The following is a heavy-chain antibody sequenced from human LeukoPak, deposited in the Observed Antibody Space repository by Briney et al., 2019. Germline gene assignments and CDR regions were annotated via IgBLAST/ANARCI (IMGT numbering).Heavy chain of an antibody. Sequence: PSETLSLTCTVSGYSISSGYYWGWIRQPPGKGLEWIGSIYHSGSTYYNPSLKSRVTISVDTSKNQFSLKLSSVTAADTAVYYCAREGRLGELSLSKYYFDYWGQGTLVTVSS. V-gene: IGHV4-38-2*02. CDR1: GYSISSGYY. D-gene: IGHD3-16*02. CDR2: IYHSGST. J-gene: IGHJ4*02. CDR3: AREGRLGELSLSKYYFDY.